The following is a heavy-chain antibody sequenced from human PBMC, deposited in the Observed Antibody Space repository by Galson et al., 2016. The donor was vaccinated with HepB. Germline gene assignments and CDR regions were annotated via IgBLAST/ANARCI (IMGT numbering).Heavy chain of an antibody. Sequence: SLRLSCAASGFTFSTYWMSWVRQAPGKGLEWVANMNPDGTQKNYVDSVRGRFTISRDNPQNSLYLQLKGLRADDTALYYSVPEPQEAGSYSGYWGQGTLVTVSS. CDR2: MNPDGTQK. V-gene: IGHV3-7*01. D-gene: IGHD2-21*01. J-gene: IGHJ4*02. CDR3: VPEPQEAGSYSGY. CDR1: GFTFSTYW.